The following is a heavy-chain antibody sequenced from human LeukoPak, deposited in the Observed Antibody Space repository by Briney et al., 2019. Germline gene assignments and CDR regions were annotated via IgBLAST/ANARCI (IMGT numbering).Heavy chain of an antibody. Sequence: GGSLRLSCAASGFTFSSYAMSWVRQAPGKGLEWVSAISGSGGSTYYADSVKGRFTISRDNSKNTLYLQMNSLRAEDTAVYYCAKGTFPVQSTNWFDSWGQGTLVTVSS. CDR3: AKGTFPVQSTNWFDS. CDR2: ISGSGGST. CDR1: GFTFSSYA. J-gene: IGHJ5*01. D-gene: IGHD3-16*01. V-gene: IGHV3-23*01.